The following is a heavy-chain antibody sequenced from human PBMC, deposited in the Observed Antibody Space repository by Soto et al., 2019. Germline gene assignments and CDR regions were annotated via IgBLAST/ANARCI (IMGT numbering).Heavy chain of an antibody. CDR1: GFTFSSYA. Sequence: PGGSLRLSCAASGFTFSSYAGSWVRQAPGKGPEWISSISGSGSTIYYADSVKGRFTISRDNSKNTLYLQMSSLRAEDTAVYYCAKVFYYYDSSGYYYFDYWGQGTLVTVYS. CDR2: ISGSGSTI. CDR3: AKVFYYYDSSGYYYFDY. J-gene: IGHJ4*02. D-gene: IGHD3-22*01. V-gene: IGHV3-23*01.